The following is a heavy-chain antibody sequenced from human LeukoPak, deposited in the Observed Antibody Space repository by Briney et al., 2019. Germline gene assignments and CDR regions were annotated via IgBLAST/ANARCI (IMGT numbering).Heavy chain of an antibody. V-gene: IGHV4-59*08. CDR3: ARVNLGYYYDSSGQYFVY. J-gene: IGHJ4*02. CDR2: IYYSGST. D-gene: IGHD3-22*01. Sequence: PSETLSLTCAVYGGSISSYYWSWIRQPPGKGLEWIGYIYYSGSTNYNPSLKSRVTISVDTSKNQFSLKLSSVTAADTAVYYCARVNLGYYYDSSGQYFVYWGQGTLVTVSS. CDR1: GGSISSYY.